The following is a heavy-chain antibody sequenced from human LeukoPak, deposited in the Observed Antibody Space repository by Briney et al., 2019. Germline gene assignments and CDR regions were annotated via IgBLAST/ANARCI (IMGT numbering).Heavy chain of an antibody. CDR3: AKASIAGAIGVLDY. J-gene: IGHJ4*02. D-gene: IGHD1-26*01. CDR2: INQDGSGK. Sequence: PGGSLRLSCAASGFPFSSYWMSWVRQAPGKGLEWVANINQDGSGKHYVDSVKGRFTISRDNAKNSLYLQMNSLRAEDTAVYFCAKASIAGAIGVLDYWGQGTLVTVSS. V-gene: IGHV3-7*01. CDR1: GFPFSSYW.